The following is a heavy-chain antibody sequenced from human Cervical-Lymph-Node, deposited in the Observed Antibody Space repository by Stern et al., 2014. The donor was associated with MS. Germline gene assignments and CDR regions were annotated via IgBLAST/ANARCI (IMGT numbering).Heavy chain of an antibody. Sequence: QLQLQESGPALVKPSETLSLTCTVSGGSISTSNHYWACIPPPPGKGLEWFGSIFYGGNNHHPPSLDSRATTSVKSPKTQFTLNLSCGTAADTAVYYCARSHPSVTTTDFDFWGQGTLVTVSS. D-gene: IGHD4-11*01. J-gene: IGHJ4*02. CDR1: GGSISTSNHY. CDR2: IFYGGNN. V-gene: IGHV4-39*01. CDR3: ARSHPSVTTTDFDF.